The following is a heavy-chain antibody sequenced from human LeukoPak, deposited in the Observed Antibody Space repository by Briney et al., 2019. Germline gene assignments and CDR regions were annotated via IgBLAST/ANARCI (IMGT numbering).Heavy chain of an antibody. J-gene: IGHJ3*02. Sequence: GGSLRLSCAASGFTFSSYGMSWVRQAPGKGLEWVANIKQDGSEKYYVDSVKGRFTISRDNAKNSLYLQMNSLRAEDTAVYYCARIPGIAVESAFDIWGQGTMVTVSS. CDR1: GFTFSSYG. CDR2: IKQDGSEK. D-gene: IGHD6-19*01. V-gene: IGHV3-7*01. CDR3: ARIPGIAVESAFDI.